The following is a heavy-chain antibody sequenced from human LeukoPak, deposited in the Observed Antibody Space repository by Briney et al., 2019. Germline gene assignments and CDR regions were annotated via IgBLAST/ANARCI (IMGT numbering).Heavy chain of an antibody. CDR2: IYYSGST. CDR3: ARATRAMGGDGGNSGFDY. Sequence: PSETLSLTCTVSGGSISSSSYYWGWIRQPPGKGLEWIGSIYYSGSTYYNPSLKSRVTISVDTSKNQFSLKLSSVTAADTAVYYCARATRAMGGDGGNSGFDYWGQGTLVTVSS. D-gene: IGHD4-23*01. CDR1: GGSISSSSYY. J-gene: IGHJ4*02. V-gene: IGHV4-39*01.